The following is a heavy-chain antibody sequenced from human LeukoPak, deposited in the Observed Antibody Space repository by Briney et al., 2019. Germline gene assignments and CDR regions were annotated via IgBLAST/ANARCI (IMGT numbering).Heavy chain of an antibody. V-gene: IGHV4-4*02. J-gene: IGHJ4*01. CDR2: IWHSGYT. CDR1: GGSISKTNW. D-gene: IGHD1-20*01. CDR3: ASRYNWNHFDY. Sequence: SETLSLTCAVSGGSISKTNWWSWVRQSPGTGLEWIGEIWHSGYTNYNPSLKRRVTISGDTSKNQFSLRLTSVTAADTAIYYCASRYNWNHFDYWGHGTLVTVSS.